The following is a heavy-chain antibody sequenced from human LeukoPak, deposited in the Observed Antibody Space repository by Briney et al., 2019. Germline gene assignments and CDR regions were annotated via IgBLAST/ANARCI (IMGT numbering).Heavy chain of an antibody. CDR2: SNHSGST. Sequence: SETLSLTCAVSDGSFGPYYWSWIRQPPGKGLEYIGESNHSGSTNYNPSLKSRVTISVDTSKNQFSLKLSSVTAADTAVYYCARNRRSIAAAGSWFDPWGQGTLVTVSS. CDR1: DGSFGPYY. D-gene: IGHD6-13*01. CDR3: ARNRRSIAAAGSWFDP. V-gene: IGHV4-34*01. J-gene: IGHJ5*02.